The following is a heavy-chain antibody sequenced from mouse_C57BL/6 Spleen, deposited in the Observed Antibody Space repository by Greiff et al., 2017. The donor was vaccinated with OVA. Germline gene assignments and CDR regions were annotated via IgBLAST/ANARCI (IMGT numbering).Heavy chain of an antibody. V-gene: IGHV1-55*01. Sequence: QVQLKQPGAELVKPGASVKMSCKASGYTFTSYWITWVKQRPGQGLEWIGDIYPGSGSTNYNEKFKSKATLTVDTSSSTAYMQLSSLTSEDSAVYYCARGLYDGYSPGFAYWGQGTLVTVSA. CDR3: ARGLYDGYSPGFAY. CDR1: GYTFTSYW. CDR2: IYPGSGST. J-gene: IGHJ3*01. D-gene: IGHD2-3*01.